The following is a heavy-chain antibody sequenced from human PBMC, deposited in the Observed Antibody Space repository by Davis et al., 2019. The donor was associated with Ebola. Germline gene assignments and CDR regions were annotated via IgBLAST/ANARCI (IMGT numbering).Heavy chain of an antibody. Sequence: AASVKVSCKASGYTFTGYYMHWVRQAPGQGLEWMGRINPNSGGTDYAQKFQGRVTITADKSTSTAYMELSSLRSEDTAVYYCASDVDTAPLDYWGQGTLVTVSS. D-gene: IGHD5-18*01. CDR1: GYTFTGYY. CDR2: INPNSGGT. V-gene: IGHV1-2*06. J-gene: IGHJ4*02. CDR3: ASDVDTAPLDY.